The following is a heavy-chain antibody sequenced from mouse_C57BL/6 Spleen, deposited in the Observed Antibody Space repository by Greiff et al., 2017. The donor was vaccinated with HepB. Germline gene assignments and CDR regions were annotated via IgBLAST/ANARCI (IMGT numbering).Heavy chain of an antibody. CDR3: ARDRDYGPLMDY. J-gene: IGHJ4*01. D-gene: IGHD1-1*01. Sequence: EVKLVESGGGLVKPGGSLKLSCAASGFTFSSYAMSWVRQTPEKRLEWVATISDGGSYTYYPDNVKGRFTISRDNAKNNLYLQMSHMKSEDTAMYYCARDRDYGPLMDYWGQGTSVTVSS. CDR1: GFTFSSYA. CDR2: ISDGGSYT. V-gene: IGHV5-4*01.